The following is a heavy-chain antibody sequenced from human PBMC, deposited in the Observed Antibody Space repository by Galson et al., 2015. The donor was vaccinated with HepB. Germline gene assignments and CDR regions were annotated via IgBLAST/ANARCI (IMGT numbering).Heavy chain of an antibody. D-gene: IGHD3-3*01. CDR3: ARLVLRFLEWPEGHYYYYYTDV. CDR2: MNPNSGNT. V-gene: IGHV1-8*01. CDR1: GYTFTSYD. J-gene: IGHJ6*03. Sequence: SVKVSCKASGYTFTSYDINWVRQATGQGLEWMGWMNPNSGNTGYAQKFQGRVTMTRNTSISTAYMELSSLRSEDTAVYYCARLVLRFLEWPEGHYYYYYTDVWGKGTTVTVSS.